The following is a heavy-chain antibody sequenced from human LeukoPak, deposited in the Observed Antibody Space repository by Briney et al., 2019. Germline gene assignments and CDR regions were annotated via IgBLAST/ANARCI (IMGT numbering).Heavy chain of an antibody. D-gene: IGHD1-26*01. CDR2: IIPIFGTA. V-gene: IGHV1-69*05. Sequence: GASVKVSCKASGGTFSSYAISWVRQAPGQGLEWMGGIIPIFGTANYAQKFQGRVTITTDESTSTAYMELSSLRSEDTAVYYCARARVGANRVFDYWGQGTLVTVSS. J-gene: IGHJ4*02. CDR3: ARARVGANRVFDY. CDR1: GGTFSSYA.